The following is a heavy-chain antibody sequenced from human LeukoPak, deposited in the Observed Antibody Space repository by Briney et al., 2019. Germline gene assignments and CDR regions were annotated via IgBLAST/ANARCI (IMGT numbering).Heavy chain of an antibody. J-gene: IGHJ5*02. V-gene: IGHV4-59*08. Sequence: SETLSLTCTVSGGSISSYYWSWIRQPPGKGLEWIGYISYSGSTNYNPSLKSRVTISVDTSKNQFSLRLSSVTAADTAMYYCARLMVGATGDCWFDPWGQGTLVTVSS. CDR1: GGSISSYY. CDR3: ARLMVGATGDCWFDP. D-gene: IGHD1-26*01. CDR2: ISYSGST.